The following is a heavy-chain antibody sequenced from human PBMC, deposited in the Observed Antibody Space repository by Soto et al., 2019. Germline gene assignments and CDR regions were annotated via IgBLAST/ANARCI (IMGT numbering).Heavy chain of an antibody. V-gene: IGHV1-3*01. Sequence: ASVKVSFKASGYTFTSYAMHWVRQAPGQRLEWMGWINAGNGNTKYSQKFQGRVTITRDTSASTAYMELSSLRSEDTAVYYCAKSATVPAAIAYWGPGTLVTVSS. CDR1: GYTFTSYA. J-gene: IGHJ4*02. CDR2: INAGNGNT. D-gene: IGHD2-2*02. CDR3: AKSATVPAAIAY.